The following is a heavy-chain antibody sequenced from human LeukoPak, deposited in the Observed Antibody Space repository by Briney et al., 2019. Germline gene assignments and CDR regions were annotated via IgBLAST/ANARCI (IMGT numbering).Heavy chain of an antibody. V-gene: IGHV3-23*01. CDR2: ISGSGGST. CDR1: GFTFSSYA. J-gene: IGHJ3*02. CDR3: AKARSGRDAFDI. Sequence: GGSLRLSCAASGFTFSSYAMSWVRQAPGKGLEWVSAISGSGGSTYYADSVKGRLTISRDNSKNTLYLQMNSLRAEDTAVYYCAKARSGRDAFDIWGQGTMVTVSS. D-gene: IGHD3-3*01.